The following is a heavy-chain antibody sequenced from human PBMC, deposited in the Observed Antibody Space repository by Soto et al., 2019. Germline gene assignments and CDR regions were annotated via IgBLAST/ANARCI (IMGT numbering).Heavy chain of an antibody. CDR1: GGSINSGNYY. Sequence: QVQLQESGPGLVKPSQTLSLTCTVSGGSINSGNYYWSWIRQHPGKGLEWNGYIHYSGSIYYNTSLKSRLTISVDSSRNQFSLSLSSVTAADTAVYYCARGITVFGVVYFDYWGQGALVTVSS. CDR3: ARGITVFGVVYFDY. J-gene: IGHJ4*02. D-gene: IGHD3-3*01. CDR2: IHYSGSI. V-gene: IGHV4-31*03.